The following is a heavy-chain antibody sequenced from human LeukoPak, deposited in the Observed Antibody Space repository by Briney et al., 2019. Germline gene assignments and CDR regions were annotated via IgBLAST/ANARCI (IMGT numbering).Heavy chain of an antibody. D-gene: IGHD6-6*01. CDR3: AKRVPYSSSSVYFDN. V-gene: IGHV3-23*01. Sequence: PGGSLRLSCAASGFTFSSHGMTWVRQASGKGLEWVSAVSDTGSDTYYADSVKGRFTVSRDNSKNTLYLQMNSLRAEDTAVYYCAKRVPYSSSSVYFDNWGQGTLVTVSS. CDR1: GFTFSSHG. CDR2: VSDTGSDT. J-gene: IGHJ4*02.